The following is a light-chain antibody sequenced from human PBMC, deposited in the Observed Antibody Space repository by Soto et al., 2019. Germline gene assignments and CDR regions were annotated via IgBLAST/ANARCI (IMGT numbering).Light chain of an antibody. Sequence: QSVLTQSPSASASLGASVKLTCTLSSGHSSYAFAWHQQQPEKGPRYLMKLSSDGSHSKGDGIPDRFSGSSSGAERYLTISILQSEDEADYYCQTWDTGARVVFGGGTKLTVL. CDR1: SGHSSYA. CDR3: QTWDTGARVV. V-gene: IGLV4-69*01. CDR2: LSSDGSH. J-gene: IGLJ2*01.